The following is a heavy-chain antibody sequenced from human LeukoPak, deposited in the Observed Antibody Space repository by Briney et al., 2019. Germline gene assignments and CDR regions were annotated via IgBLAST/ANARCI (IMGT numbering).Heavy chain of an antibody. J-gene: IGHJ4*02. CDR3: VRDMFGGRDY. Sequence: GGSLRLSCAASGFTFSSYWMHWVRQVPGKGLVWVSRINEDGSATSNADSVKGRFIISRDNAKNALYPQMNSLRAEDTAVYYCVRDMFGGRDYWGQGTLVTVSS. CDR1: GFTFSSYW. CDR2: INEDGSAT. D-gene: IGHD3-10*02. V-gene: IGHV3-74*01.